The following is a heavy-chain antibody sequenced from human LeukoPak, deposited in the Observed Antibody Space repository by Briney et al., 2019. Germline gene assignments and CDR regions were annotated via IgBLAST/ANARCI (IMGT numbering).Heavy chain of an antibody. D-gene: IGHD6-6*01. J-gene: IGHJ5*02. CDR2: INPSAGTT. V-gene: IGHV1-46*01. CDR1: GYTFTSYY. Sequence: ASVKVSCKASGYTFTSYYMHWVRHAPGQGLEWMGIINPSAGTTTYAQKFQGRVTMTSDMSTSTVYMELSSLRSEDTAVYYCARDGDHSSSSLSWFDPWGQGTLVTVSS. CDR3: ARDGDHSSSSLSWFDP.